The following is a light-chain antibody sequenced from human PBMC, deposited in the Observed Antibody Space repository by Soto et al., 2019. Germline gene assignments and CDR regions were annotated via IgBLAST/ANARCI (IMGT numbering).Light chain of an antibody. CDR2: GAS. V-gene: IGKV3-20*01. J-gene: IGKJ3*01. CDR1: QSVSSSY. Sequence: EIVLTQSPGTLSLSPGERATLSCRASQSVSSSYLAWYQQKPSQAPRLLIYGASSRATGIPDRFSGSGSGTDFTLTISRLEPEDFAVYYCQQYGSSPFTFSPGTKVDIK. CDR3: QQYGSSPFT.